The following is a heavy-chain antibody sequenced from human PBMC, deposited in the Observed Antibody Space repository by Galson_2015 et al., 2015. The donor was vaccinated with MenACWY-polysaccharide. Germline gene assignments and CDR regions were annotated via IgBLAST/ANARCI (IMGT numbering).Heavy chain of an antibody. CDR3: ARDGSYWGSWYTVGRLVGGAIGWGEGNYYYYYMDV. D-gene: IGHD6-13*01. J-gene: IGHJ6*03. CDR2: ISYDGSNK. CDR1: GFTFSSYA. V-gene: IGHV3-30-3*01. Sequence: SLRLSCAASGFTFSSYAMHWVRQAPGKGLEWVAVISYDGSNKYYADSVKGRFTISRDNSKNTLYLQMNSLRAEDTAVYYCARDGSYWGSWYTVGRLVGGAIGWGEGNYYYYYMDVWGKGTTVTVSS.